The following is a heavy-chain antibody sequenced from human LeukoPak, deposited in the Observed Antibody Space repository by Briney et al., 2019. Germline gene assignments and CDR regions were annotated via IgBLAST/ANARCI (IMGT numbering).Heavy chain of an antibody. Sequence: GASVKVSCKASGGTFSSYAINWVRQATGQGLEWMGWMNPNSGNTGYAQKFQGRVTITRNTSISTAYMELSSLRSEDTAVYYCARLHLRGYSGYDYGYWGQGTLVTVSS. CDR1: GGTFSSYA. CDR2: MNPNSGNT. D-gene: IGHD5-12*01. CDR3: ARLHLRGYSGYDYGY. V-gene: IGHV1-8*03. J-gene: IGHJ4*02.